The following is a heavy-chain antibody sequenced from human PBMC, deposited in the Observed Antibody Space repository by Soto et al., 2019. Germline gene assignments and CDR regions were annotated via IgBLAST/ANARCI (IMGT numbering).Heavy chain of an antibody. CDR3: ALGGTYSSSSVTRALGGDTSESDY. J-gene: IGHJ4*02. V-gene: IGHV1-46*02. D-gene: IGHD6-6*01. Sequence: SXKVSFKASGYTXNSYYMDLVRQAPGQGLEWIGIINPSGGSTSYAQKFQGRVTITRDTSTSTVYIELSSIRSEDTAVYYCALGGTYSSSSVTRALGGDTSESDYWGQGTLATVS. CDR1: GYTXNSYY. CDR2: INPSGGST.